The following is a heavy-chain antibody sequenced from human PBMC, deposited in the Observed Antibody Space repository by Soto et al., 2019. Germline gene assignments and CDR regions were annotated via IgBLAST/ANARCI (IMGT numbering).Heavy chain of an antibody. J-gene: IGHJ3*02. CDR3: ATKYCSGGSCYLDAFGI. CDR1: GYTLTELS. V-gene: IGHV1-24*01. D-gene: IGHD2-15*01. CDR2: FDPEDGET. Sequence: ASVKVSCKVSGYTLTELSMHWVRQAPGKGLEWMGGFDPEDGETIYAQKFQGRVTMTEDTSTDTAYMELSSLRSEDTAVYYCATKYCSGGSCYLDAFGIWGQGTMVTVS.